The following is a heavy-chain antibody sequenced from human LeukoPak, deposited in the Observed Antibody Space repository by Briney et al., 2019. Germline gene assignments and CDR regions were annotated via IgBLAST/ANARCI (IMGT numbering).Heavy chain of an antibody. CDR1: GGSISSSSYY. CDR2: IYYSGST. CDR3: ARVTVFRSAFDI. D-gene: IGHD2-21*01. V-gene: IGHV4-39*01. J-gene: IGHJ3*02. Sequence: SETLSLICTVSGGSISSSSYYWGWIRQPPGKGLEWIGSIYYSGSTYYNPSLKSRVTISVDTSKNQFSLKLSSVTAADTAVYYCARVTVFRSAFDIWGQGTMVTVSS.